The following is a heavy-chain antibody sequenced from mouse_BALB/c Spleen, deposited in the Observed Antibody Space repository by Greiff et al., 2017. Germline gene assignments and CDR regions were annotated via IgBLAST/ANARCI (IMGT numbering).Heavy chain of an antibody. D-gene: IGHD4-1*01. J-gene: IGHJ3*01. V-gene: IGHV5-17*02. CDR2: ISSGSSTI. CDR3: ARYWDRRFAY. Sequence: EVQVVESGGGLVQPGGSRKLSCAASGFTFSSFGMHWVRQAPEKGLEWVAYISSGSSTIHYADTVKGRFTISRDNPKNTLFLQMTSLRYEDTAMYYSARYWDRRFAYWGQVTLGTVSA. CDR1: GFTFSSFG.